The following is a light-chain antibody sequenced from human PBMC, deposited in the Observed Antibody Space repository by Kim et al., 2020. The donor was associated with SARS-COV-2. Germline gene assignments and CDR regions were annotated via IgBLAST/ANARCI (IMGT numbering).Light chain of an antibody. Sequence: EIVLTQSPGTLSLSPGERATVSCRASQSVINNYIVWYQQKPGQAPRLLIYGASSRASGIPDRFSASGSGTDFTLTISRLEPEDFAVYYCQQYGSSPITFGQGTRLEIK. CDR3: QQYGSSPIT. CDR1: QSVINNY. CDR2: GAS. V-gene: IGKV3-20*01. J-gene: IGKJ5*01.